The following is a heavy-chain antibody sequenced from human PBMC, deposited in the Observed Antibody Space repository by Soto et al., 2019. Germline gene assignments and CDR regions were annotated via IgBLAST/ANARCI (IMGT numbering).Heavy chain of an antibody. CDR3: ARRTTVTTFDY. CDR1: GGSISSSSYY. V-gene: IGHV4-39*01. J-gene: IGHJ4*02. D-gene: IGHD4-17*01. Sequence: QLQLQESGPGLVKPSETLSLTCTVSGGSISSSSYYWGWIRQPPGKGLEWIGSIYYSGSTYYNPSLTSRVTISVDTSKNQFSLKLSSVTAADTAVYYCARRTTVTTFDYWGQGTLVTVSS. CDR2: IYYSGST.